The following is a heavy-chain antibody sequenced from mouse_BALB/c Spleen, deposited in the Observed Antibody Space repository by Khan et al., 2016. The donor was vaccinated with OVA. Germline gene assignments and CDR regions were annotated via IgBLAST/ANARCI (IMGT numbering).Heavy chain of an antibody. CDR3: ARGYRDSMDY. CDR1: GYTFTSYD. D-gene: IGHD3-1*01. V-gene: IGHV1S56*01. CDR2: IYPGDGST. J-gene: IGHJ4*01. Sequence: QVQLQQPGPELEKPGALVKISCKASGYTFTSYDINWVKQRPGQGLEWIGWIYPGDGSTKYNEKFKGKATLTADKSSSTAYMQLSSLTSESSAVYFCARGYRDSMDYWGQGTSVTVSS.